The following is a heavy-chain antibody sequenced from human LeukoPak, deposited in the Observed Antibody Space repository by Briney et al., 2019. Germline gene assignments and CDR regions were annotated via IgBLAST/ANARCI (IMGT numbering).Heavy chain of an antibody. CDR3: ARDPDSYFDY. CDR2: ISPTGSTT. CDR1: GFSFSGHW. Sequence: GGSLRLSCTASGFSFSGHWMHWARQLPGKGLVWVSRISPTGSTTSYADSVKGRFTVSRDNAKNTLYLQVNSLRAEDTAVYYCARDPDSYFDYWGQGTLVTVSS. V-gene: IGHV3-74*01. J-gene: IGHJ4*02.